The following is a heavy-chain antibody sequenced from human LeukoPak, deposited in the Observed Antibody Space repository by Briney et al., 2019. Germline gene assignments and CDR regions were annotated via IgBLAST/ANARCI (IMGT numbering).Heavy chain of an antibody. CDR3: AKGGYSSSWYYFDY. CDR2: ISGSGGST. V-gene: IGHV3-23*01. CDR1: GFTFSSYA. Sequence: GGSLRLSCAASGFTFSSYAMSWVRQAPGKGLEWVPAISGSGGSTYYADSVKGRFTISRDNSKNTLYLQMNSLRAEDTAVYYCAKGGYSSSWYYFDYWGQGTLVTVSS. D-gene: IGHD6-13*01. J-gene: IGHJ4*02.